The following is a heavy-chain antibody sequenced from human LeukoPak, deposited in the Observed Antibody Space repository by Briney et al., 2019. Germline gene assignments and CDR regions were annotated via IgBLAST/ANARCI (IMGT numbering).Heavy chain of an antibody. Sequence: GGSLRLSCAASGFTFSSYAMSWVRQAPGKGLEWVSTFSGTSSTSYADAVKGRVTISRDNAKNSLYLQMNSLRDEDTAVYYCARGLLGRGGGSFNYWGQGTLVTVSS. CDR1: GFTFSSYA. J-gene: IGHJ4*02. CDR3: ARGLLGRGGGSFNY. D-gene: IGHD3-10*01. CDR2: FSGTSST. V-gene: IGHV3-23*01.